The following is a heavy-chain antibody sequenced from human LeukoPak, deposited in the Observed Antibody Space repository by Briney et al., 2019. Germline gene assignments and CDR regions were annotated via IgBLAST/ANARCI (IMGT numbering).Heavy chain of an antibody. CDR1: GFSFGNFW. D-gene: IGHD3-10*01. Sequence: PGGSLRLSCAASGFSFGNFWMSWVRQAPGRGLQWVASMKGDGSPTYYVDSVKGRFIISRDNARNSLYLQMNSLRAEDTAVYYCARGPLVRTNLFDYWGQGTLVTVSS. CDR3: ARGPLVRTNLFDY. V-gene: IGHV3-7*01. CDR2: MKGDGSPT. J-gene: IGHJ4*02.